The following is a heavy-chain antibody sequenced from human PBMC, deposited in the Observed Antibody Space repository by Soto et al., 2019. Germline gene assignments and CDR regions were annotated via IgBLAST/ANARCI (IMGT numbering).Heavy chain of an antibody. CDR3: ASGAAFYYDTSRY. CDR1: GFSFSIHA. D-gene: IGHD3-22*01. CDR2: MSPNGDNQ. J-gene: IGHJ4*02. Sequence: QVELVESGGGVVQSGGSLRLSCAAPGFSFSIHALHWIRQAPGEGLEWVAVMSPNGDNQYYADSVKGRFTISRDTSKSTLSLQMTILRPEDTAVYYCASGAAFYYDTSRYWGQGTLVTVSS. V-gene: IGHV3-30-3*01.